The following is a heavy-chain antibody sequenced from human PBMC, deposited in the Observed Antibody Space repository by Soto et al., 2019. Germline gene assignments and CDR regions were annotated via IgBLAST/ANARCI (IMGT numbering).Heavy chain of an antibody. Sequence: GGSLRLSCAASGFTFDDYGMSWVRQAPGKGLEWVSGINWNGGSTGYADSVKGRFTISRDNAKNSLYLQMNSLRAEDTALYHCARVTELELWEAAVGAFDIWGQGTMVTVSS. CDR3: ARVTELELWEAAVGAFDI. CDR2: INWNGGST. V-gene: IGHV3-20*01. J-gene: IGHJ3*02. CDR1: GFTFDDYG. D-gene: IGHD1-7*01.